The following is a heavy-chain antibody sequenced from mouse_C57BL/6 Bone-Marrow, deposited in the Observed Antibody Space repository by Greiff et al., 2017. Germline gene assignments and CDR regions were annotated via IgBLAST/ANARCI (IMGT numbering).Heavy chain of an antibody. Sequence: DVKLVESGGGLVKPGGSLKLSCAASGFTFSDYGMHWVRQAPEKGLEWVADISSGSSNIYYADTVKGRFTISRDNAKTTLFLQMPSLRSEDTAMYYCAREDYYGSSFFDYWGQGTTLTVSS. V-gene: IGHV5-17*01. J-gene: IGHJ2*01. CDR3: AREDYYGSSFFDY. D-gene: IGHD1-1*01. CDR1: GFTFSDYG. CDR2: ISSGSSNI.